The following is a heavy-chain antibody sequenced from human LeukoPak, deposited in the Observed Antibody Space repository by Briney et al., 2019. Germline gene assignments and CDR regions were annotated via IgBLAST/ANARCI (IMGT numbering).Heavy chain of an antibody. CDR2: INPNDGRT. V-gene: IGHV1-46*01. Sequence: ASVKVSCKASGYTFFDFYLHWVRQAPGQGLEWMGIINPNDGRTTDAQKFQGRVSMTSDTSTTTGYMELSGLRSDDTAVYYCARSYFRDARGGFDYWGQGTLVTASS. J-gene: IGHJ4*02. CDR1: GYTFFDFY. CDR3: ARSYFRDARGGFDY. D-gene: IGHD2-8*01.